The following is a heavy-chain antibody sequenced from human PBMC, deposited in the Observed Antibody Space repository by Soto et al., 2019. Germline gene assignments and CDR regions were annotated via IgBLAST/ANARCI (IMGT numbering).Heavy chain of an antibody. J-gene: IGHJ6*02. CDR3: ARIDPRDYGGNSGYYYYGMDV. Sequence: ALVKVSCKASGYTFTGYYMHWVRQAPGQGLEGMGWINPNSGGTNYAQKFQGRLTMTRDTSISTDYMELSRLRSDDTAVYYCARIDPRDYGGNSGYYYYGMDVWGQGTTVTVSS. CDR1: GYTFTGYY. D-gene: IGHD4-17*01. CDR2: INPNSGGT. V-gene: IGHV1-2*02.